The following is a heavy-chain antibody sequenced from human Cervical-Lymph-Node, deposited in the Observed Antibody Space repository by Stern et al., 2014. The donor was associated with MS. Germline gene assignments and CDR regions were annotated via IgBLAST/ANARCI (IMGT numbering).Heavy chain of an antibody. CDR2: ITPVFGTT. J-gene: IGHJ4*02. CDR1: GDTFSSHA. Sequence: QLVQSGAEVKKPGSSVKVSCKASGDTFSSHAINWVRQVPGQGLEWMGGITPVFGTTNYAQKFQGRVTITADKSTNTAYMELMTLRSEDTAVYYCARGGGLVGYFDYWGQGTLVSVSS. CDR3: ARGGGLVGYFDY. V-gene: IGHV1-69*06. D-gene: IGHD1-26*01.